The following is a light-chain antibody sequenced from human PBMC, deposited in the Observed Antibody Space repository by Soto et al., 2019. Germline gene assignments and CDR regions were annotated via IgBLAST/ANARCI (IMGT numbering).Light chain of an antibody. CDR2: AAS. V-gene: IGKV1-17*01. CDR3: LQLNTYPWT. J-gene: IGKJ1*01. Sequence: DIQMTQSPSSLSASVGYRLTITCRASQVITNDLGWYQQKPGKAPKRLIYAASTLQSGVPSRFSGSGSGTEFTLTISSLQPEDVATYYCLQLNTYPWTFGQGTKVDIK. CDR1: QVITND.